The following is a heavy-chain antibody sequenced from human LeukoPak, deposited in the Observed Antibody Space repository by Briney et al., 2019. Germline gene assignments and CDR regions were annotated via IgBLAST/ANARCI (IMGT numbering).Heavy chain of an antibody. CDR2: IYPGDSDT. CDR1: GYRFTNHW. V-gene: IGHV5-51*01. CDR3: ARPGYRSRYFDY. J-gene: IGHJ4*02. D-gene: IGHD6-19*01. Sequence: GESLKISCKGSGYRFTNHWIGWVRQMPGKGLEWMGIIYPGDSDTRYSPSFQGQVTISADKSIGTAYLQWSSLKASDTAMYYCARPGYRSRYFDYWGQGTLVTVSS.